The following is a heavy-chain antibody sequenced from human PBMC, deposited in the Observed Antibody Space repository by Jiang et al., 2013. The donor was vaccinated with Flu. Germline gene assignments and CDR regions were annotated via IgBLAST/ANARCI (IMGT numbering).Heavy chain of an antibody. J-gene: IGHJ6*02. V-gene: IGHV1-3*01. D-gene: IGHD3-3*01. CDR1: GYTFSTYA. CDR2: INVATGNT. Sequence: GAEVKKPGASVKVSCKASGYTFSTYAIEWVRQAPGQRLEWMGWINVATGNTKYSQRLQGRLTFTRDTSTNTAYMELRSLRSEDTAVYYCTREHDSLTAYGLDSWGQGTTVIVSS. CDR3: TREHDSLTAYGLDS.